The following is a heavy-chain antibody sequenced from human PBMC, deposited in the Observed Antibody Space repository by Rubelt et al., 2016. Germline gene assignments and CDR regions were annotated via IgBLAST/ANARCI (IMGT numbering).Heavy chain of an antibody. J-gene: IGHJ4*02. Sequence: QVQLQESGPGLVKPSETLSLTCTVSGGSISSYYWSWIRQPPGKGLEWIGYIYYSGSTNYNPSLKFRVTISVDTSKNQFSLQRSSVTAADTAVYYCARIGGRDYYDSSGYHFDYWGQGTLVTVSS. V-gene: IGHV4-59*01. CDR1: GGSISSYY. D-gene: IGHD3-22*01. CDR2: IYYSGST. CDR3: ARIGGRDYYDSSGYHFDY.